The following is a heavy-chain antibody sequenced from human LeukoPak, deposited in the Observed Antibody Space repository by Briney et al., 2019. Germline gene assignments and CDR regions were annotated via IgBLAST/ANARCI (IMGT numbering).Heavy chain of an antibody. D-gene: IGHD2-15*01. CDR2: ISWNSVSI. V-gene: IGHV3-9*01. Sequence: PGRSLRLSCAASGITFDDYAMYWVRQGPGKGLEWVAGISWNSVSIGYADSVKGRFTISRDNAKNSLYLQMNSLRNEDTALYYSAKELGGGSDGLDIWGQGTMVTVSS. CDR3: AKELGGGSDGLDI. J-gene: IGHJ3*02. CDR1: GITFDDYA.